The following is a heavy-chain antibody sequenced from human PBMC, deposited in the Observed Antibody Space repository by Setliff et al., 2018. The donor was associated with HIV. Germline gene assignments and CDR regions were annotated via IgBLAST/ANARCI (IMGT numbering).Heavy chain of an antibody. J-gene: IGHJ3*02. CDR1: GYSISSAYY. CDR2: LYHSGST. Sequence: PSETLSLTCAVSGYSISSAYYWGWIRQPPGKGLEWIGSLYHSGSTSYNPSLRSRVIISVDTSKNLFTLNLISVTAADTAVYYCARSRIRGYYDTSPAMAFDIWGQGTMVTVSS. CDR3: ARSRIRGYYDTSPAMAFDI. V-gene: IGHV4-38-2*01. D-gene: IGHD3-22*01.